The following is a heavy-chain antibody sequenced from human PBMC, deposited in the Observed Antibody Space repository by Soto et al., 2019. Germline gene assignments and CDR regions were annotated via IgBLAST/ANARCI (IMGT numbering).Heavy chain of an antibody. Sequence: PGESLKISCAASGFSFSSYGMHWVRQAPGKGLEWVAFISYHGKNNNYADPVKGRFTISRDNSKDTLYLQMNSLTPEDTAVYYCARGLDWPRYFWSGYYAPAYYYYMDVWGKGTAVTVSS. D-gene: IGHD3-3*01. J-gene: IGHJ6*03. CDR3: ARGLDWPRYFWSGYYAPAYYYYMDV. V-gene: IGHV3-30*03. CDR1: GFSFSSYG. CDR2: ISYHGKNN.